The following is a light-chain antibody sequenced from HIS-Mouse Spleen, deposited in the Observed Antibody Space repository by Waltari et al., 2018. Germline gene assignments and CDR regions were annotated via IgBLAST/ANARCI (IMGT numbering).Light chain of an antibody. CDR3: QAWDSSTANVV. Sequence: SYELTQPPSVSVSPGQTASITRSGDKLGDKYACWYQRKPGQSPVLVIYQDSKRPSGIPERFSGSNSGNTATLTISGTQAMDEADYYCQAWDSSTANVVFGGGTKLTVL. CDR2: QDS. J-gene: IGLJ2*01. V-gene: IGLV3-1*01. CDR1: KLGDKY.